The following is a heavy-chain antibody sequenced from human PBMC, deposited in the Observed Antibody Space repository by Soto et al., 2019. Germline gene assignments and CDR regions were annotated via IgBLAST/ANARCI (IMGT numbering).Heavy chain of an antibody. D-gene: IGHD3-22*01. J-gene: IGHJ4*02. V-gene: IGHV3-23*01. CDR2: ISGSGGST. CDR1: GFTFRSYA. CDR3: AKDKTYYYDSSGYYYFDY. Sequence: LSLSCAASGFTFRSYAMSVVRQAPGDWLEWVSAISGSGGSTYYADSVKGRFTISRDNSKNTLYLQMNSLRAEDTAVYYCAKDKTYYYDSSGYYYFDYWGQGTLVTVSS.